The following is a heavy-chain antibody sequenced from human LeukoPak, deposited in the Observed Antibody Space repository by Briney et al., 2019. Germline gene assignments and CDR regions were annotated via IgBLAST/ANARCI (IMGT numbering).Heavy chain of an antibody. D-gene: IGHD3-3*01. CDR1: GFTLNNYA. V-gene: IGHV3-23*01. J-gene: IGHJ4*02. CDR2: INNSGGST. Sequence: GGSLRLSCAASGFTLNNYAMSWVRQAPGKGLEWVSIINNSGGSTYYADSVKGRFTISRDLSKNTLYLQMNSLRAEDTAVYYCASHAYVLRFLEWSETLDYWGQGTLVTVSS. CDR3: ASHAYVLRFLEWSETLDY.